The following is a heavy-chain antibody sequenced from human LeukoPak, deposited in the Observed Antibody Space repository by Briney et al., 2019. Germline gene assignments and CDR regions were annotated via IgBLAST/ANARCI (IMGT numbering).Heavy chain of an antibody. CDR1: GGSISSYY. Sequence: SETLSLTCTVSGGSISSYYWDWIRQPPGKGLEWIGNIYYSGSTYYNPSLKSRVTISVDTSENQFSLKLSSVTAADTAVYYCARHSTVVGMGWFDPWGQGTLVTVSS. V-gene: IGHV4-39*01. CDR3: ARHSTVVGMGWFDP. CDR2: IYYSGST. J-gene: IGHJ5*02. D-gene: IGHD2-21*01.